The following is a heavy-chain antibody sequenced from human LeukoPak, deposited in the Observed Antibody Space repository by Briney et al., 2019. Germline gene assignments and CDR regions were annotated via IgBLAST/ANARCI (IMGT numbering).Heavy chain of an antibody. Sequence: ASVKVSCKASGYTFTGYYMHWVRQAPGQGLECMGWINPNSGGTNYAQKFQGRVTMTRDTSISTAYMELSRLRSDDPAVYYCARADVVVSAIDYWGQGTLVTVSS. CDR3: ARADVVVSAIDY. CDR1: GYTFTGYY. D-gene: IGHD2-21*02. CDR2: INPNSGGT. J-gene: IGHJ4*02. V-gene: IGHV1-2*02.